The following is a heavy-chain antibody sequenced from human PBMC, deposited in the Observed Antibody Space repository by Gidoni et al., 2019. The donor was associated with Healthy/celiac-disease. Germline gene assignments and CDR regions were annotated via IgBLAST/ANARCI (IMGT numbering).Heavy chain of an antibody. J-gene: IGHJ6*02. D-gene: IGHD6-6*01. V-gene: IGHV3-9*01. CDR3: AKALELVPLYGGMDV. CDR1: GFTFDDYA. Sequence: EVQLVESGGGLVQPGRSLRLSCAASGFTFDDYAMHWVRQAPGKGLEWVSGISWNSGSIGYADSVKGRFTISRDNAKNSLYLQMNSLRAEDTALYYCAKALELVPLYGGMDVWGQGTTVTVSS. CDR2: ISWNSGSI.